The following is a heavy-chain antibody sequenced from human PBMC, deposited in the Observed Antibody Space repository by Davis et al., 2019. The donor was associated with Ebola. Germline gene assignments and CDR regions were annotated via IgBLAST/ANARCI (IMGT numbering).Heavy chain of an antibody. V-gene: IGHV3-74*01. Sequence: PGGSLTLSCAASGFTFDAYGMSWVRQAPGKGLEWVSRITSDGSSTTYADSVRGRFTISRDNAKNTLYLQMHSLRAEDPAVYYCADPFADAFDIWGQGTMVTVSS. CDR2: ITSDGSST. CDR1: GFTFDAYG. CDR3: ADPFADAFDI. J-gene: IGHJ3*02.